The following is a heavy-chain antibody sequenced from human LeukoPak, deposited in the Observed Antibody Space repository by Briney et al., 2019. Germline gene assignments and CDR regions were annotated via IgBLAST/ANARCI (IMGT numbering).Heavy chain of an antibody. V-gene: IGHV5-10-1*01. D-gene: IGHD1-1*01. J-gene: IGHJ4*02. CDR1: GYSFTSYW. CDR3: ARQLPSGDCDY. CDR2: IDPADSYT. Sequence: GESLKISCQGSGYSFTSYWICLVRQMPGRGLEWMGRIDPADSYTNYSPSFQGHVTISADKSISTAYLQWSTLKASDTALYFCARQLPSGDCDYWGQGTLVTVSS.